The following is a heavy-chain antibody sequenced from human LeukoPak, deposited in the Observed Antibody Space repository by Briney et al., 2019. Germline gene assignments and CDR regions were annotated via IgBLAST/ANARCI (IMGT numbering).Heavy chain of an antibody. V-gene: IGHV3-49*04. CDR3: VRAPDIMVRGIFIPDYFDY. D-gene: IGHD3-10*01. CDR1: GFDYRDHR. J-gene: IGHJ4*02. CDR2: ISSRDCGGTA. Sequence: GGSLTLTCTASGFDYRDHRFNWVRQRPAKGLAWVGFISSRDCGGTAEYGASVKGLFTISRDDSKSTAYLHMNSLRSEDTAMYFCVRAPDIMVRGIFIPDYFDYWGLGTLVTVS.